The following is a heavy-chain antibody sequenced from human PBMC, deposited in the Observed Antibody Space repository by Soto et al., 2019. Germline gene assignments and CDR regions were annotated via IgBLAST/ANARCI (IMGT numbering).Heavy chain of an antibody. CDR3: ARRPTIDYDVLTGYYYFDY. Sequence: SETLSLTCAVYGGSFSGNYWSWIRQPPGKGLEWIGEINHSGRTNYNPSLKSRVTISLDTSKNQFSLKLSSVTAADTAVYYCARRPTIDYDVLTGYYYFDYWGQGTPVTVSS. J-gene: IGHJ4*02. D-gene: IGHD3-9*01. CDR1: GGSFSGNY. CDR2: INHSGRT. V-gene: IGHV4-34*01.